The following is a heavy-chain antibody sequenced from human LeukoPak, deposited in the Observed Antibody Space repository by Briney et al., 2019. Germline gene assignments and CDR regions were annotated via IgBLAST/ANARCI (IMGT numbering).Heavy chain of an antibody. CDR2: IYHSGST. D-gene: IGHD3-10*01. Sequence: SETLSLTCTVSGYSISSGYYWGWIRQPPGKGLEWIGTIYHSGSTSYNPSLKSRVTISIDTSKNQFSLKLSSVTAADTAVYYCARDPPGSVDYWGQGTLVTVSS. CDR3: ARDPPGSVDY. CDR1: GYSISSGYY. V-gene: IGHV4-38-2*02. J-gene: IGHJ4*02.